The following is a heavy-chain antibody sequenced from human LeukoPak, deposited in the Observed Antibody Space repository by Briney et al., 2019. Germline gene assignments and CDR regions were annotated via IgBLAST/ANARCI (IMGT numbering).Heavy chain of an antibody. CDR2: ISWNSGSI. CDR1: GFTFDDYA. V-gene: IGHV3-9*01. J-gene: IGHJ3*02. CDR3: AKVVVPAATESAFDI. D-gene: IGHD2-2*01. Sequence: GRSLRLSCAASGFTFDDYAMHWVRQAPGKGLEWVSGISWNSGSIGYADSVKGRFTISRDNAKNSLYLQMNSLRAEDTALYHCAKVVVPAATESAFDIWGQGTMVTVSS.